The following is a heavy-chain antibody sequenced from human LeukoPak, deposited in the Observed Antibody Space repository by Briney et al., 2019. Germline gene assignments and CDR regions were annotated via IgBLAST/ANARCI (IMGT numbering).Heavy chain of an antibody. Sequence: RGSLRLSRAASGFTLTSYAMSWVRQTPEKGLEWVSSISSGGDITHHADSVGGRFTISRDISKNTLYLQMNSLRAEDTAVYYCAKSDCGGDCYLLDYWGQGTLVTVSS. J-gene: IGHJ4*02. CDR1: GFTLTSYA. V-gene: IGHV3-23*01. CDR2: ISSGGDIT. CDR3: AKSDCGGDCYLLDY. D-gene: IGHD2-21*02.